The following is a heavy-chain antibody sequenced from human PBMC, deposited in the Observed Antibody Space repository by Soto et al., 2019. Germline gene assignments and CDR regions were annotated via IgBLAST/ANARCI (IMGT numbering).Heavy chain of an antibody. D-gene: IGHD2-2*01. Sequence: SLRLSCAASGFTLCSYALSLVRPAPGKGLEWVSAISGSGGSTYYADSVKGRFTISRDNSKNTLYLQMNSLRAEDTAVYYCAKGVEVPAAPFDYWGQGTLVTVSS. CDR1: GFTLCSYA. CDR3: AKGVEVPAAPFDY. V-gene: IGHV3-23*01. CDR2: ISGSGGST. J-gene: IGHJ4*02.